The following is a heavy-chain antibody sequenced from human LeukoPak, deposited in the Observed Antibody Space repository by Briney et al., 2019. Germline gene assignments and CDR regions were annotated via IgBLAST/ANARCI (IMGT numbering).Heavy chain of an antibody. Sequence: SETLSLTCTLSGDSISSGSYYWSWIRQPAGKGLEWLGRIYTTGSTNYNPSLKSRVTISLDTSKNQFSLNLTSVTAADTAVYYCARDWAYCGGDCMEPCMDVWGKGTTVTVSS. CDR3: ARDWAYCGGDCMEPCMDV. CDR1: GDSISSGSYY. D-gene: IGHD2-21*02. V-gene: IGHV4-61*02. J-gene: IGHJ6*03. CDR2: IYTTGST.